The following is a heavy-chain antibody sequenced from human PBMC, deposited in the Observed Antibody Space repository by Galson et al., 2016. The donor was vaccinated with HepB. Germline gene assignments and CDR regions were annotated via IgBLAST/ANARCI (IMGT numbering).Heavy chain of an antibody. CDR1: GFSLGAYW. D-gene: IGHD2-2*01. V-gene: IGHV3-7*01. CDR3: ARDVGYEALDY. CDR2: INRDGSEK. J-gene: IGHJ4*02. Sequence: SLRLSCAGSGFSLGAYWMVWVRQAPGKGLEWVANINRDGSEKYSLEGRFSISRDNAKNSLYPQMDSLRAEDTAVYYCARDVGYEALDYWGQGTLVTVSS.